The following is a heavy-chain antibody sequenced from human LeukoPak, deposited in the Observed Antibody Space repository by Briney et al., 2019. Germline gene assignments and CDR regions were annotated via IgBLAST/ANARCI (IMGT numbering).Heavy chain of an antibody. CDR1: GGSISSGSYY. Sequence: PSQTQSLTCTVSGGSISSGSYYWSWIRQPAGKGLEWIGRIYTSGSTNYNPSLKSRVTISVDTSKNQFSLKLSSVTAADTAVYYCARGATDQDWFDPWGQGTLVTVSS. V-gene: IGHV4-61*02. J-gene: IGHJ5*02. CDR2: IYTSGST. CDR3: ARGATDQDWFDP.